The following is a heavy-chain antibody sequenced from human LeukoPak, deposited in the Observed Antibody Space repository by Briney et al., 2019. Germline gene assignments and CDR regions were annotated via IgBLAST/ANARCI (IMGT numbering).Heavy chain of an antibody. J-gene: IGHJ4*02. CDR2: INYSGST. Sequence: SETLSLTCTVSGGSISSYYWSWIRQPPGKGLEWIGYINYSGSTNYNPSLKSRVTISVDTSKNQFSLKLSSVTAADTAVYYCARHTTTPDSYLAYWGQGTLVTVSS. CDR1: GGSISSYY. V-gene: IGHV4-59*01. D-gene: IGHD1-1*01. CDR3: ARHTTTPDSYLAY.